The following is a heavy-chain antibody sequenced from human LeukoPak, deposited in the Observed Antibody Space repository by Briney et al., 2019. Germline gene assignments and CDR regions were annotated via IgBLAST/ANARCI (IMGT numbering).Heavy chain of an antibody. Sequence: GGSLRLSCAASGFTFSSYAMSWVRQAPGKGLEWVSAISATSGSTDYADSVKGRFTISRDNSKNTLYLQMNSLRAEDTAAYYCARDPYGDYINWFDPWGQGTLVTVSS. CDR1: GFTFSSYA. V-gene: IGHV3-23*01. J-gene: IGHJ5*02. CDR2: ISATSGST. D-gene: IGHD4-17*01. CDR3: ARDPYGDYINWFDP.